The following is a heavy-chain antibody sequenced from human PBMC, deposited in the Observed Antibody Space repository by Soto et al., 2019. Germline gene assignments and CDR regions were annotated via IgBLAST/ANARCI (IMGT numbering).Heavy chain of an antibody. CDR2: IKQDGSEK. D-gene: IGHD3-16*01. CDR1: GFTFSSYW. J-gene: IGHJ4*02. V-gene: IGHV3-7*01. CDR3: ARDLLSWGGYFDY. Sequence: GESLKISCAASGFTFSSYWMSWVRQAPGKGLEWVANIKQDGSEKYYVDSVKGRFTISRDNAKNSLYLQMNSLRAEDTAVYYCARDLLSWGGYFDYWGQGTLVTVSS.